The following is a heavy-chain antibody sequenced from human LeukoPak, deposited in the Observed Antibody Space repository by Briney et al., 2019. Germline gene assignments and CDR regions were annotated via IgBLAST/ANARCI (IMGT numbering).Heavy chain of an antibody. CDR3: ARSSMFRGVTVDY. CDR1: GGSINSSSYY. D-gene: IGHD3-10*01. J-gene: IGHJ4*02. Sequence: SETLSLTCTVSGGSINSSSYYWGWIRQPPGEALEWIGSIYHSGYTYYNPSLRSRVTISVDTSKSQFSLKLSSVTAADTAVYYCARSSMFRGVTVDYWGQGTLVTVSS. CDR2: IYHSGYT. V-gene: IGHV4-39*01.